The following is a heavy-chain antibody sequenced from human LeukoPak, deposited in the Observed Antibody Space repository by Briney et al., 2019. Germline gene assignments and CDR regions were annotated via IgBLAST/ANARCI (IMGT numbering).Heavy chain of an antibody. CDR3: ARDLTGATVTPWFDP. Sequence: SETLSLTCTVSGGSISSYYWSWIRQPAGKGLEWIGRIYTSGSTNYNPSLKSRVTMSVGPSKNQFSLKLSSVTAADTAVYYCARDLTGATVTPWFDPWGQGTLVTVSS. D-gene: IGHD4-17*01. J-gene: IGHJ5*02. V-gene: IGHV4-4*07. CDR1: GGSISSYY. CDR2: IYTSGST.